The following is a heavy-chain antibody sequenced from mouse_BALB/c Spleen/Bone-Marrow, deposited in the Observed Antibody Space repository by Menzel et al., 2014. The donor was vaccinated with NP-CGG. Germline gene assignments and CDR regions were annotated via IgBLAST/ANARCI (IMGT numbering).Heavy chain of an antibody. V-gene: IGHV3-2*02. CDR3: ASLSTMIREAVFAY. D-gene: IGHD2-4*01. CDR1: GYSITSDYA. J-gene: IGHJ3*01. CDR2: ISYSGSI. Sequence: EVQLQQSGPGLVKPSQSLSLTCTVTGYSITSDYAWNWIRQFPGNKLEWMGYISYSGSINYNPSLKSRISITRDTSKNQFFLQLNSVTTEDTATYYCASLSTMIREAVFAYWGQGTLVTVSA.